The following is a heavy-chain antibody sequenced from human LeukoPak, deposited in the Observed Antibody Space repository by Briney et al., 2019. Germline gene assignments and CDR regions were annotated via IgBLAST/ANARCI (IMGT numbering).Heavy chain of an antibody. V-gene: IGHV4-34*01. D-gene: IGHD3-22*01. CDR3: ARHPQYYYDSSGYFDY. Sequence: SETLSLTCAVYGGSFSGYYWSWVRQPPGKGLEWIGEINHSGSTNYNPSLKSRVTISVDTSKNQFSLKLSSVTAADTAVYYCARHPQYYYDSSGYFDYWGQGTLVTVSS. CDR2: INHSGST. J-gene: IGHJ4*02. CDR1: GGSFSGYY.